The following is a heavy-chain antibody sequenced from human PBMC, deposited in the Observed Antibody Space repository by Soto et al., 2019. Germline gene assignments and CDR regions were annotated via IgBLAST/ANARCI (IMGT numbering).Heavy chain of an antibody. J-gene: IGHJ4*02. Sequence: QVQLVESGGGVVQPGRSLRLSCAASGFTFSSYGMHWVRQAPGKGLEWVAVISYDGSNKYYADSVKGRFTISRDNSKNTLYLQMNSLRAEDTAVYYCAKAVWFGELFGVDYWCQGTLVTVSS. V-gene: IGHV3-30*18. CDR1: GFTFSSYG. D-gene: IGHD3-10*01. CDR3: AKAVWFGELFGVDY. CDR2: ISYDGSNK.